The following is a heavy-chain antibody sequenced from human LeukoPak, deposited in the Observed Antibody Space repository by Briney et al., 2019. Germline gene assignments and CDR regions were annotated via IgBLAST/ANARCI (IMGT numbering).Heavy chain of an antibody. Sequence: GGSLRLSCAASGFTFSSYSMNWVRQAPGKGLEWLSSISTRSKYIYYADSVKGRFTMSRDNAKNSLYLQMNSLRAEDMALYYCAKDGGSYSLFAFDIWGQGTMVTVSS. CDR3: AKDGGSYSLFAFDI. CDR2: ISTRSKYI. CDR1: GFTFSSYS. V-gene: IGHV3-21*04. J-gene: IGHJ3*02. D-gene: IGHD2-15*01.